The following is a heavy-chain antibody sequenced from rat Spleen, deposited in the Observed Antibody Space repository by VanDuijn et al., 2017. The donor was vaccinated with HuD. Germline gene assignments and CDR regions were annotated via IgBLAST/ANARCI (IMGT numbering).Heavy chain of an antibody. Sequence: EVQLVESGGGLVQPGRSLKLSCVASGFTFNNYWMTWIRQAPGKGLEWVASITNTGGITYYPDSVKGRFTISRDSAKSTLYLQMDSLRSEDTATYYCARHRVGTPLDYWGQGVMVTVSS. D-gene: IGHD1-7*01. V-gene: IGHV5-31*01. CDR3: ARHRVGTPLDY. CDR1: GFTFNNYW. CDR2: ITNTGGIT. J-gene: IGHJ2*01.